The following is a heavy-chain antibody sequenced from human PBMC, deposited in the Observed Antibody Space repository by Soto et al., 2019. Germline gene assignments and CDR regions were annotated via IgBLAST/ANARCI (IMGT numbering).Heavy chain of an antibody. J-gene: IGHJ6*02. CDR3: ARLPKMKNYYGIDV. V-gene: IGHV5-10-1*01. Sequence: PGDSLNISCKSAGGIFTSCFIIWVRQMPGKGLEWMGRIDPSDSYIDYSPSFQGHVTVAVDKSTTTAYLQWSSLKASETAIYYCARLPKMKNYYGIDVWGQRNTVNVSS. CDR1: GGIFTSCF. CDR2: IDPSDSYI.